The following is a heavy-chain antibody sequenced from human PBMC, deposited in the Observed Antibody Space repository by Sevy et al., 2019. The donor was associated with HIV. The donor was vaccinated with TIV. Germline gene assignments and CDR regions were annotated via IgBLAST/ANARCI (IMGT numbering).Heavy chain of an antibody. D-gene: IGHD3-3*01. CDR1: GGTFSSYA. CDR2: IIPIFGTA. CDR3: ASNDDDFWSGYPPYYYYYGMDV. Sequence: ASVKVSCKASGGTFSSYAISWVRQAPGQGLEWMGGIIPIFGTANYAQKFQGRVTITADESTSTANMELSSLRSEDTAVYCCASNDDDFWSGYPPYYYYYGMDVWGQGTTVTVSS. J-gene: IGHJ6*02. V-gene: IGHV1-69*13.